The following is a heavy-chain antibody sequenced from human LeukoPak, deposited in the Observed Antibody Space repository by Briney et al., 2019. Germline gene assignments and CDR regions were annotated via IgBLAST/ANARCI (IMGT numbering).Heavy chain of an antibody. CDR1: GYTFSNYG. J-gene: IGHJ5*02. CDR2: ISGYNGNK. V-gene: IGHV1-18*01. D-gene: IGHD6-13*01. CDR3: ARESSIPAAGTVGNWFDP. Sequence: ASVKVSCKASGYTFSNYGISWVRQAPGQGLEWMGWISGYNGNKKYVQKLQGRVTMTTDTSTSTAYMELRSLRSDDTAVYYCARESSIPAAGTVGNWFDPWGQGTLVTVSS.